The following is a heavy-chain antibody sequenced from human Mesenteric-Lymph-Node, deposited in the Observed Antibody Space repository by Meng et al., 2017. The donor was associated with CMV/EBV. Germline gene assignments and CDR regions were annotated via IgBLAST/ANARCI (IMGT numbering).Heavy chain of an antibody. CDR1: GYTFTGYY. D-gene: IGHD5-18*01. Sequence: SVKVSCKASGYTFTGYYMHWVRQAPGQGLEWVGGIIPVFDTANYAQKFQDRVTITTDESASTAYMELRSLRFEDTAVYYCARDGGPYNNGYSIDYWGQGTRVTVSS. CDR2: IIPVFDTA. CDR3: ARDGGPYNNGYSIDY. V-gene: IGHV1-69*05. J-gene: IGHJ4*02.